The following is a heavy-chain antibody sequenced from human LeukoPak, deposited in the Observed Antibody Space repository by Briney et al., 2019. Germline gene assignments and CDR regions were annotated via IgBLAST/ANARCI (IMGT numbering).Heavy chain of an antibody. D-gene: IGHD3-9*01. CDR1: GYTFTGYY. J-gene: IGHJ4*02. CDR2: INPNSGGT. V-gene: IGHV1-2*02. CDR3: ARAYYDILTGYSLGDDSSGYYLYYFDY. Sequence: ASVKVSCKASGYTFTGYYMHWVRQAPGQGLEWVGWINPNSGGTNYAQKFQGRVTMTRDTSISTAYMELSRLRSDDTAVYYCARAYYDILTGYSLGDDSSGYYLYYFDYWGQGTLVTVSS.